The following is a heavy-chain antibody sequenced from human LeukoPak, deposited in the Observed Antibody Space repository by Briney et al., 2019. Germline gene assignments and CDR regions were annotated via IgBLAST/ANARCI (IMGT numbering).Heavy chain of an antibody. CDR1: GFTFSGSW. V-gene: IGHV3-7*01. J-gene: IGHJ4*02. CDR3: ARELSWSGRDY. CDR2: INQDGSPK. Sequence: GGSLRLSCAASGFTFSGSWMSWVRQAPGEGLEGVANINQDGSPKNYLDYVKGRFTISIDRGKNSLYLQMNSLRDEDTAVYYCARELSWSGRDYWGQGTLVTVSS. D-gene: IGHD3-3*01.